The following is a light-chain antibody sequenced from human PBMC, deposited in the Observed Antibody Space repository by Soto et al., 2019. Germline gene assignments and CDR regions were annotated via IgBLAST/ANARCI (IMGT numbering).Light chain of an antibody. CDR2: TAS. CDR1: QSITRL. V-gene: IGKV1-5*03. J-gene: IGKJ1*01. CDR3: QQYITYQWT. Sequence: DIPLTPSPSTLSGSVVDRVTITCRARQSITRLLAWYQLKPGKAPKLLISTASRLQRGVTSRFSSNGSETAFTLSISSLQPEDIAPYYCQQYITYQWTFGQGTKVNIK.